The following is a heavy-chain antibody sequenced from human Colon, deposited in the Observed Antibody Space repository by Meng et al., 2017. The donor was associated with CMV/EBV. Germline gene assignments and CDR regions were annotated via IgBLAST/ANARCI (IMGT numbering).Heavy chain of an antibody. CDR2: ISSTGSTI. D-gene: IGHD2-2*01. V-gene: IGHV3-48*03. Sequence: SCAASGLTLSSYEMNWVRQAPGKGLEWVSYISSTGSTIYYADSVKGRFTISRDNAKNSLYLQMNSLRADDTAVYYCARDRYCTSTSCFQRAGFDPWGQGTLVTVSS. CDR1: GLTLSSYE. J-gene: IGHJ5*02. CDR3: ARDRYCTSTSCFQRAGFDP.